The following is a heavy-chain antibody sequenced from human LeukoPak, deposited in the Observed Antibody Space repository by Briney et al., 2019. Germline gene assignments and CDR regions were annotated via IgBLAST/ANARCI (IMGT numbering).Heavy chain of an antibody. J-gene: IGHJ5*02. CDR3: ARGGYCSSTSCNWFDP. CDR1: GFTFSSYW. V-gene: IGHV3-7*01. D-gene: IGHD2-2*01. Sequence: GGSLRLSCAASGFTFSSYWMSWVRQAPGKGLEWVANIRQDGSKKYYVDSVRGRFTISRDNAKNSLYLQMNSLRAEDTAVYYCARGGYCSSTSCNWFDPWGQGTLVTVSS. CDR2: IRQDGSKK.